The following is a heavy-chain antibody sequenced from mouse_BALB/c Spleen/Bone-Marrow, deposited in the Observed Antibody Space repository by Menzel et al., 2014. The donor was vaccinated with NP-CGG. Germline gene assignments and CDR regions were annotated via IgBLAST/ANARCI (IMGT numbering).Heavy chain of an antibody. D-gene: IGHD2-4*01. J-gene: IGHJ4*01. CDR1: GYTFTAYA. CDR3: STGNDYDTYAMDY. Sequence: QVQLQQSGPELVRPGVSVKISCKGSGYTFTAYAMHWVKQSHAKSLEWLGVICTYSGTTNYNQKFKGKATMTVDTSSRTADIELASLPPEDATIKYYSTGNDYDTYAMDYWGQGTSVTVSS. V-gene: IGHV1-67*01. CDR2: ICTYSGTT.